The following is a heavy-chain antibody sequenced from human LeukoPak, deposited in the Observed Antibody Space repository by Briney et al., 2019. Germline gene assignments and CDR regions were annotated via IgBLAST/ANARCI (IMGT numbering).Heavy chain of an antibody. J-gene: IGHJ2*01. D-gene: IGHD3-10*01. CDR2: IKQDGSEK. CDR1: GFTFSSYW. Sequence: PGGSLRLSCAASGFTFSSYWMSWVRQAPGKGQEWVANIKQDGSEKYYVDSVKGRFTISRDNAKNSLYLQMNSLRAEDTAVYYCARDWRLMVRGPLDWYFDLWGRGTLVTVSS. CDR3: ARDWRLMVRGPLDWYFDL. V-gene: IGHV3-7*01.